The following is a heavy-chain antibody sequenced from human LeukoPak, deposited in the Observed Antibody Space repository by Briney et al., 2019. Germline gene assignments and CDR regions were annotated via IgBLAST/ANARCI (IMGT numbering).Heavy chain of an antibody. D-gene: IGHD3-22*01. V-gene: IGHV3-9*01. CDR3: AKDIHPMIVVVITGGYYYGMDV. CDR1: GFTFDDYA. Sequence: GRSLRLSCAASGFTFDDYAMHWVRKAPGKGLEWVSGISWNSGSIGYADSVKGRFTISRDNAKNSLYLQMNSLRAEDTALYYCAKDIHPMIVVVITGGYYYGMDVWGQGTTVTVSS. CDR2: ISWNSGSI. J-gene: IGHJ6*02.